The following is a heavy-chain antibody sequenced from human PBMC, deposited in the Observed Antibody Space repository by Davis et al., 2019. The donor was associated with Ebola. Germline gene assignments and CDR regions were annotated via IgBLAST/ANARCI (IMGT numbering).Heavy chain of an antibody. CDR1: GYTFNSYY. D-gene: IGHD1-1*01. V-gene: IGHV1-46*02. CDR2: INPSGGST. Sequence: ASVKVSCKASGYTFNSYYIHWVRQAPGQGLEWMGIINPSGGSTTYAQKFQGRVTMTRDTSTRTVYMELSSLRSEDTAVYYCARNDKNWNPGHYWGQGTLVTVSS. CDR3: ARNDKNWNPGHY. J-gene: IGHJ4*02.